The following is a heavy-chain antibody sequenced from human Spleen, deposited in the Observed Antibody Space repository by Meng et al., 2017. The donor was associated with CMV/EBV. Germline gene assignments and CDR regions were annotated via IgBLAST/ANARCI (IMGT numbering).Heavy chain of an antibody. CDR2: IYYSEST. J-gene: IGHJ5*02. CDR1: GGSISRSSYY. Sequence: VSGGSISRSSYYWGWMRQAQGKGLELIGSIYYSESTYYNPSLKSRVTISVDTSKNQFSLKLRSVTAAEKAVYYCARCSAASVWFDPWGQGTLVTVSS. D-gene: IGHD2-2*01. V-gene: IGHV4-39*07. CDR3: ARCSAASVWFDP.